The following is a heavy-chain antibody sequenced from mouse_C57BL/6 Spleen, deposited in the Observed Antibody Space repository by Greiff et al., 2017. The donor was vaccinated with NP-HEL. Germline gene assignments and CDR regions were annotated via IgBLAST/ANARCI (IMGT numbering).Heavy chain of an antibody. V-gene: IGHV1-69*01. D-gene: IGHD1-1*01. J-gene: IGHJ4*01. CDR3: ARGYYYGSSYYAMDY. Sequence: QVQLQQPGAELVMPGASVKLSCKASGYTFTSYWMHWVKQRPGQGLEWIGEIDPSDSYTNYNQKFKGKSTSTVDKSSSTAYMQLSSLTSEDSAVYYCARGYYYGSSYYAMDYWGQGTSVTVSS. CDR1: GYTFTSYW. CDR2: IDPSDSYT.